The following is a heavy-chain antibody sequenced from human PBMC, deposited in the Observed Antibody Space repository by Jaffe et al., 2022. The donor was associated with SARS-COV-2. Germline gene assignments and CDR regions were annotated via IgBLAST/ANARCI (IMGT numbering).Heavy chain of an antibody. J-gene: IGHJ4*02. CDR1: GFTFSDYS. Sequence: EVQLVESGGDLVKPGGSLRLSCAASGFTFSDYSMNWVRQTPGKGLEWVASISSPSGNTYYADSVKGRFTIFRDNSKNSLFLQMNSLRAEDTAQYYCASHWGMGVHGWGQGTLVTVSS. CDR2: ISSPSGNT. CDR3: ASHWGMGVHG. D-gene: IGHD3-16*01. V-gene: IGHV3-21*01.